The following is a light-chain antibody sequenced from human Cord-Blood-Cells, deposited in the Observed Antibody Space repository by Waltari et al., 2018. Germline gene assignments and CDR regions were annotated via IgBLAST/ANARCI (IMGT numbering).Light chain of an antibody. V-gene: IGLV2-14*01. Sequence: QSALTQPASVSGSPRQSITISCPGTSSDVGGYNYVSWYQQHPGKAPKRMIYDVSNRPSGVSNRFSGSKSGNTASLTISGLQAEDEADYYCSSYTSSSTVVFGGGTKLTVL. CDR3: SSYTSSSTVV. CDR2: DVS. CDR1: SSDVGGYNY. J-gene: IGLJ2*01.